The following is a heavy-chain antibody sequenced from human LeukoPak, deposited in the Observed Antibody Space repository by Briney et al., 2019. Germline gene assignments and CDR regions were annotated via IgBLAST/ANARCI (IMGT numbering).Heavy chain of an antibody. Sequence: GGSLRLSCAASGFTFSSYAMHWVRQAPGKGLEWVAVISYDGSNKYYADSVKGRFTISRDNSKNTLYLQMNSLRAEDTAVYYCARALGTMVRGVWGPRKYYFDYWGQGTLVTVSS. CDR1: GFTFSSYA. CDR2: ISYDGSNK. CDR3: ARALGTMVRGVWGPRKYYFDY. J-gene: IGHJ4*02. D-gene: IGHD3-10*01. V-gene: IGHV3-30*04.